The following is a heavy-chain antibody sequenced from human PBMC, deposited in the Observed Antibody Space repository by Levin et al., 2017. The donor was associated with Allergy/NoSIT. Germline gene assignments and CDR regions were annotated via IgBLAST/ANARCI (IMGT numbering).Heavy chain of an antibody. D-gene: IGHD3-16*02. CDR2: IIPIFGTA. CDR1: GGTFSSYA. Sequence: SVKVSCKASGGTFSSYAISWVRQAPGQGLEWMGGIIPIFGTANYAQKFQGRVTITADESTSTAYMELSSLRSEDTAVYYCARASLGELSAVDAFDIWGQGTMVTVSS. CDR3: ARASLGELSAVDAFDI. V-gene: IGHV1-69*13. J-gene: IGHJ3*02.